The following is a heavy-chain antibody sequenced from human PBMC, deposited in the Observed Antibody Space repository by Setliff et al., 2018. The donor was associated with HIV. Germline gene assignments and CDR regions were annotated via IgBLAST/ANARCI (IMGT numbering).Heavy chain of an antibody. V-gene: IGHV4-4*07. J-gene: IGHJ4*02. CDR3: ARDNHGFPVD. CDR1: GASMTNHD. Sequence: SETLSPTGNAPGASMTNHDWTWVRQPAGKGLEWIGRVYGSTIIKYNPFLESRVTMSLDAPKNQFSLRLRSLTAADTAIYYWARDNHGFPVDWGQGTLVTVSS. D-gene: IGHD5-12*01. CDR2: VYGSTII.